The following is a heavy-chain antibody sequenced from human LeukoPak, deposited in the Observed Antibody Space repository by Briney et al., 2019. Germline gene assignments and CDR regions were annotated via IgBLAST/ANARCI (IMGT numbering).Heavy chain of an antibody. Sequence: GGSLRLSCAASGITFSSYAMNWVRQAPGKGLEWVSYISSSGSTIYYADSVKGRFTISRDNAKNSLYLQMNSLRAEDTAVYYCARDLGVYDYVWGSSDYWGQGTLVTVSS. J-gene: IGHJ4*02. CDR1: GITFSSYA. CDR2: ISSSGSTI. D-gene: IGHD3-16*01. CDR3: ARDLGVYDYVWGSSDY. V-gene: IGHV3-48*03.